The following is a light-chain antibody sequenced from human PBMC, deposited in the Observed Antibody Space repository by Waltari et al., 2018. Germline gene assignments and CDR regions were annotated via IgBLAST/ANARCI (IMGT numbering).Light chain of an antibody. J-gene: IGKJ4*01. CDR3: HQYGSSPHT. Sequence: EIVLTQSPATLSLSPGKRATLSCRASQSINNSLAWYHQKPGQAPRLLIYDASNRATGVPARFSGSGSGTDFTLTISGLEPEDFAVYHCHQYGSSPHTFGGGTKVEIE. CDR2: DAS. V-gene: IGKV3-20*01. CDR1: QSINNS.